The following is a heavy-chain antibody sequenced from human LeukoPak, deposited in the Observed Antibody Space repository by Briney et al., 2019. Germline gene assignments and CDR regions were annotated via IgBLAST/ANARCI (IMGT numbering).Heavy chain of an antibody. CDR2: VCYSGST. CDR3: ARSLAVAGASTKDAFNI. D-gene: IGHD6-19*01. V-gene: IGHV4-39*07. Sequence: SETLSLTCTVSGGSISSSRYYWGWIRQPPGKGLDWIGSVCYSGSTDYNPSLKSRVTISVDTSKNQFSLKLSSLTAADTAVYYCARSLAVAGASTKDAFNIWGQGTMVTVSS. J-gene: IGHJ3*02. CDR1: GGSISSSRYY.